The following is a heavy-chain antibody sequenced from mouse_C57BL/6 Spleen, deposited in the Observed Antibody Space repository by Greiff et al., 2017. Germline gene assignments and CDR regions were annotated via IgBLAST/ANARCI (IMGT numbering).Heavy chain of an antibody. Sequence: EVMLVESGGGLVKPGGSLKLSCAASGFTFSDYGMHWVRQAPEKGLEWVAYISSGSSTIYYADTVKGRFTISRDNAKNTLFLQMTSLRSEDTAMYYCARDDYYGSSDWYFDVWGTGTTVTVSS. D-gene: IGHD1-1*01. V-gene: IGHV5-17*01. J-gene: IGHJ1*03. CDR3: ARDDYYGSSDWYFDV. CDR1: GFTFSDYG. CDR2: ISSGSSTI.